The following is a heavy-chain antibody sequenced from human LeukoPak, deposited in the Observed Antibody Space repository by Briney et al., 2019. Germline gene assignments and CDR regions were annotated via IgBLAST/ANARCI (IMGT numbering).Heavy chain of an antibody. Sequence: PSETLSLTCAVPGGSISSGGYSWSWIRQPPGKGLEWIGYIYYSGSTKYNPSLKSRVTMSVDTSKNQFSLNLSSVSAADTAVYYCARHQRGLYYFDYWGQGTLVTVSS. CDR2: IYYSGST. CDR3: ARHQRGLYYFDY. V-gene: IGHV4-61*08. D-gene: IGHD2-15*01. J-gene: IGHJ4*02. CDR1: GGSISSGGYS.